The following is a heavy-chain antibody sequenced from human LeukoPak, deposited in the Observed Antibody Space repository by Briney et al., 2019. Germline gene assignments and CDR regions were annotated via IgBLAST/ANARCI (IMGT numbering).Heavy chain of an antibody. D-gene: IGHD1-1*01. CDR2: INHSGST. CDR3: ARELGATTVN. Sequence: PSETLSLTCAVYGGSFSGHYWSWIRQPPGKGLEWIGEINHSGSTNYNPSLKSRVIISVDTSKNQFSLKLSSVTAADTAVYYCARELGATTVNWGQGTLVTVSS. CDR1: GGSFSGHY. J-gene: IGHJ4*02. V-gene: IGHV4-34*01.